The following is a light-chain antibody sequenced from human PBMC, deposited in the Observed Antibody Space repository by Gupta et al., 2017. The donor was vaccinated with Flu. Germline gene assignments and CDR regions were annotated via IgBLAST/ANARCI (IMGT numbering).Light chain of an antibody. Sequence: PATLSLSPGERATLTCRATQSVDSDLNWYQQKPGQAPRLLIYDASNRATDIPARFSGSGSGTDFTLTISSLGPEDFAVYYCQQRYRWPFTFGHGTKVDIK. V-gene: IGKV3-11*01. CDR3: QQRYRWPFT. CDR2: DAS. J-gene: IGKJ3*01. CDR1: QSVDSD.